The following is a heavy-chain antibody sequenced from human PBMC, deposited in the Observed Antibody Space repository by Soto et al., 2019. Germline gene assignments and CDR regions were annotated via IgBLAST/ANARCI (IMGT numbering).Heavy chain of an antibody. D-gene: IGHD6-13*01. V-gene: IGHV1-18*01. Sequence: ASVKVSCKAPGYTFTSYGISWVRQAPGQGLEWMGWISAYNGNTNYAQKLQGRVTMTTDTSTSTAYMELRSLRSDDTAVYYCARHWAAAGPFDYWGQGTLVTVSS. CDR3: ARHWAAAGPFDY. J-gene: IGHJ4*02. CDR2: ISAYNGNT. CDR1: GYTFTSYG.